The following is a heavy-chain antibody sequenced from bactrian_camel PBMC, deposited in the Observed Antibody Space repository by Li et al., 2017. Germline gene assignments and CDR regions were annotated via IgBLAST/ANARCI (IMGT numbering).Heavy chain of an antibody. D-gene: IGHD7*01. CDR2: IDRDGRA. CDR3: VAAPRYSTSCVEPLRTVWNY. V-gene: IGHV3S53*01. CDR1: GYTSTTSC. Sequence: LVESGGGSVQAGESRRLSCVTSGYTSTTSCVAWVRQAPGKQREGVVSIDRDGRATYADSVKGRFTISMDANTLYLQMNSLTPEDSAIYYCVAAPRYSTSCVEPLRTVWNYWGQGTQVTVS. J-gene: IGHJ4*01.